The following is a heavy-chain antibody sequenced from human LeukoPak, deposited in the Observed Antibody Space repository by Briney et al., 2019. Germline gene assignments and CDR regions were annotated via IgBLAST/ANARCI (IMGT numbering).Heavy chain of an antibody. CDR1: GGSFSGYY. V-gene: IGHV4-34*01. J-gene: IGHJ6*02. D-gene: IGHD6-13*01. CDR2: INHSGST. CDR3: ARGSDSSSWYFAQYYYYGMDV. Sequence: SETLSLTCAVYGGSFSGYYWSWIRQPPGKGLEWIGEINHSGSTSYNPSLKSRVTISVDTSKSQFSLKLSSVTAADTAVYYCARGSDSSSWYFAQYYYYGMDVWGQGTTVTVSS.